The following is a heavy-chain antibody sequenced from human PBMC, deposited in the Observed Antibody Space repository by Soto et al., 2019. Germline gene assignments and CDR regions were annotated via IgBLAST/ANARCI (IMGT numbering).Heavy chain of an antibody. CDR2: IVVGSGNT. J-gene: IGHJ6*01. CDR1: GFTFTISA. CDR3: AARGGIAAAESFYYYYGMDV. D-gene: IGHD6-13*01. V-gene: IGHV1-58*02. Sequence: SVKFSCKASGFTFTISAMQWVRQARGQRLEWIGWIVVGSGNTNYAQKFQERVTITRDMSTNTTYMELSSLRSEDTAVYYCAARGGIAAAESFYYYYGMDVW.